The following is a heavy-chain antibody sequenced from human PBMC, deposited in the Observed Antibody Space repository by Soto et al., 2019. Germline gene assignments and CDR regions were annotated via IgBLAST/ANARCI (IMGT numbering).Heavy chain of an antibody. CDR3: AKADGQQWLIPHLDN. J-gene: IGHJ4*02. Sequence: EVQLLESGGGVVQPGGSLRLSCVASGFNFKKFAMAWVRQAAGEGLEWVSGISCCGGSASYADSVKGRFSIASDASKNTVSLQLNSLRVKDTAQYYCAKADGQQWLIPHLDNWGQGTLVTV. CDR2: ISCCGGSA. D-gene: IGHD6-19*01. V-gene: IGHV3-23*01. CDR1: GFNFKKFA.